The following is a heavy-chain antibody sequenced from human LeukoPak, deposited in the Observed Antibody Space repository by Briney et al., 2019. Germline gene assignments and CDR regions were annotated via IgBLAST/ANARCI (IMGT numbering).Heavy chain of an antibody. D-gene: IGHD3-22*01. CDR3: ARHTYDSSGYVFDY. V-gene: IGHV4-59*08. J-gene: IGHJ4*02. CDR1: GGSISSYY. Sequence: SETLSLACTVSGGSISSYYWSWIRQPPGKGLEWIGYIYYSGSTNYNPSLKSRVTISVDTSKNQFSLKLSSVTAADTAVYYCARHTYDSSGYVFDYWGQGTLVTVSS. CDR2: IYYSGST.